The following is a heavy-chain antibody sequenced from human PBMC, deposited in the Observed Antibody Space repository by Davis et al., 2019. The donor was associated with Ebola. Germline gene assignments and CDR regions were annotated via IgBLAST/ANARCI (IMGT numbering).Heavy chain of an antibody. V-gene: IGHV3-48*04. D-gene: IGHD3-22*01. CDR2: ITAGSSTI. CDR1: GFTFSSYS. CDR3: ANCQYYYDSSGSFDY. Sequence: GGSLRLSCAASGFTFSSYSMNWVRQAPGKGLEGVSYITAGSSTIYFADSVKGRFAISRDNAKNSLYLQMNSLRAEDTAVYYCANCQYYYDSSGSFDYWGQGTLVTVSS. J-gene: IGHJ4*02.